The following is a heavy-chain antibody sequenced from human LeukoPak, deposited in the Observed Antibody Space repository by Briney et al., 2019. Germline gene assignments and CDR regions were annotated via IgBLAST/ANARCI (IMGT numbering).Heavy chain of an antibody. Sequence: QTGGSLRLSCAASGFTFSSYGMSWVRQAPGKGLEWVSGIGGLGDRIYYADSVRGRFTISRDNSKNTLYLYMNSLRDEDTAIYYCAQDGAWLRFDSWGQGTLVTVSS. CDR2: IGGLGDRI. CDR1: GFTFSSYG. J-gene: IGHJ4*02. V-gene: IGHV3-23*01. CDR3: AQDGAWLRFDS. D-gene: IGHD5-12*01.